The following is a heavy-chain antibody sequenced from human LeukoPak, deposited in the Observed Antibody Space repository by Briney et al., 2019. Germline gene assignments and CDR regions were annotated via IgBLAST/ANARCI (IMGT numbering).Heavy chain of an antibody. CDR3: ARVSIFGVVIANDY. J-gene: IGHJ4*02. Sequence: GGSLRLSCAASGFTFGGYTMSWVRQAPGRGLQWVSTITSGGDYMYYADPVKGRFTISRDDSKNSLYLHMNSLRAEDTAVYYCARVSIFGVVIANDYWGQGTVVTVSS. D-gene: IGHD3-16*02. CDR2: ITSGGDYM. V-gene: IGHV3-21*01. CDR1: GFTFGGYT.